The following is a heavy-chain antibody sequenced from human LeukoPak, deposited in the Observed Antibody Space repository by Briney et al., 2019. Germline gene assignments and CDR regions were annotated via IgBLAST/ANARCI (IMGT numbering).Heavy chain of an antibody. V-gene: IGHV3-23*01. CDR3: AKDSRFLEWLPKLGMDV. Sequence: PGGSLRLSCAASGFTFSSYAMSWVRQAPGKGLEWVSAISGSGGSTYYADSVKGRFTISRDNSKNTLYLQMNSLRAEDTAVYYCAKDSRFLEWLPKLGMDVWGQGTTVTVSS. CDR1: GFTFSSYA. CDR2: ISGSGGST. D-gene: IGHD3-3*01. J-gene: IGHJ6*02.